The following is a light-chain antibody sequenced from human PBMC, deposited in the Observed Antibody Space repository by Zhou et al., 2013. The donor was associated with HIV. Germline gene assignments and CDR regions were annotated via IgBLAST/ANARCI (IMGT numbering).Light chain of an antibody. Sequence: DIQMTQSPSTLSASVGDRVTITCRASQYINSWLAWYQQKPGKAPTLLIYKASTLKSGVPSRFSGSGSGTEFTLTIGSLQPDDLATYYCQHYIRHPFTFGRGTRVDIK. CDR1: QYINSW. CDR2: KAS. V-gene: IGKV1-5*03. J-gene: IGKJ3*01. CDR3: QHYIRHPFT.